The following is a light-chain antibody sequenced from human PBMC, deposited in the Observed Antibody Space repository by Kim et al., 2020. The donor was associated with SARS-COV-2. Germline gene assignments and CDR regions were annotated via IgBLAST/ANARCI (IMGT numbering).Light chain of an antibody. J-gene: IGLJ2*01. V-gene: IGLV3-21*04. CDR2: YDS. CDR3: QVWDNSRVHLV. CDR1: NIGVKS. Sequence: SYELTQPPSVSVAPGKTASITCGGDNIGVKSVHCYQQKPGQAPLVLIHYDSDRPSGIPERFSGSNSGNTATLTITGVEAGDEADYYCQVWDNSRVHLVFGGGTQLTVL.